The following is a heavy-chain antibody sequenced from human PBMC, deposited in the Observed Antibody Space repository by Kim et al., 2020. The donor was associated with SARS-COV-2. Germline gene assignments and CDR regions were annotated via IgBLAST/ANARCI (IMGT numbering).Heavy chain of an antibody. D-gene: IGHD6-19*01. CDR1: GYTFPSYY. CDR2: INASGGST. J-gene: IGHJ6*02. V-gene: IGHV1-46*01. Sequence: ASVKVSCKASGYTFPSYYMHWVRQDPGQALEWIGIINASGGSTSYAQQFQRRVTMTRVKSTSTVYLELSSLRSEDTAEYYCARSMIAVAGTRSNYYYYGMDVWGHGTTVTGS. CDR3: ARSMIAVAGTRSNYYYYGMDV.